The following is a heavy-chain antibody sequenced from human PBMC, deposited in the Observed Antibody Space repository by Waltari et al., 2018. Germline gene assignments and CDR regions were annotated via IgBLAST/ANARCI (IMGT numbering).Heavy chain of an antibody. D-gene: IGHD3-22*01. V-gene: IGHV4-39*01. CDR2: IYYDDRT. CDR1: GVSITSSDYY. Sequence: QVQLQESGPGLAKPSETLSLTCTVSGVSITSSDYYWGWVRQPPGKALEWVGTIYYDDRTYYNPSLMSRVTISLDTSKNAFSLTLSSVTAADTALFFCARQSHSFYYHTNGYFWHGFDVWGPGAMVTVSS. CDR3: ARQSHSFYYHTNGYFWHGFDV. J-gene: IGHJ3*01.